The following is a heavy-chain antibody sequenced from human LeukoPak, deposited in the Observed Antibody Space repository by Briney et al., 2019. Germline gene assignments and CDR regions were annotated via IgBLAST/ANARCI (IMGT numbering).Heavy chain of an antibody. V-gene: IGHV1-69*04. D-gene: IGHD3-3*01. Sequence: ASVKVSCKASGGIFNDYSMSWVRQAPGQGLEWMVRIIPILNVPNYAQKFEGRVTITADKSTNTAYMELSSLKSEDTAVYYCARENYDFWRGYHNWFDPWGQGTLVTVSS. CDR2: IIPILNVP. J-gene: IGHJ5*02. CDR3: ARENYDFWRGYHNWFDP. CDR1: GGIFNDYS.